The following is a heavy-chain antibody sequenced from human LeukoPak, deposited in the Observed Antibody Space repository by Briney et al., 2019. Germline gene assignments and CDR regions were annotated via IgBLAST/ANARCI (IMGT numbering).Heavy chain of an antibody. CDR3: ARSFMVRGSVGDY. D-gene: IGHD3-10*01. Sequence: ASVTVSYMASGYTFTGYYMNWVRQAPGQGLERMGWINPNSGGTNYAQKFQGRVTMTRDTSISTAYMELSRLRSDDTAVYYCARSFMVRGSVGDYWGQGTLVTVSS. CDR2: INPNSGGT. J-gene: IGHJ4*02. CDR1: GYTFTGYY. V-gene: IGHV1-2*02.